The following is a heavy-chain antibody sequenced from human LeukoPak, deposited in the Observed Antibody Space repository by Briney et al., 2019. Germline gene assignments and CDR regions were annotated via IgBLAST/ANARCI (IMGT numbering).Heavy chain of an antibody. V-gene: IGHV1-2*02. CDR1: GYSFTAHY. J-gene: IGHJ6*03. CDR2: INPDSGDT. Sequence: ASVKVPCKASGYSFTAHYMHWVRQAPGQGLEWMGWINPDSGDTNYAQKFQGRVTMTRDTSINTDYMELSGLRSDDTAVYYCARDPRFCTNGVCYPAYYYYYMDVWGKGTTVTVSS. CDR3: ARDPRFCTNGVCYPAYYYYYMDV. D-gene: IGHD2-8*01.